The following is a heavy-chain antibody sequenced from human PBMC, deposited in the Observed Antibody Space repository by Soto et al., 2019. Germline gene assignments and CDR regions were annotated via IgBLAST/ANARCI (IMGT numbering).Heavy chain of an antibody. CDR2: ISGSGGST. D-gene: IGHD1-7*01. J-gene: IGHJ4*02. V-gene: IGHV3-23*01. CDR1: GFTFSSYA. CDR3: AKDARYNWNYFVWDY. Sequence: PWGSLRLSCAASGFTFSSYAMSWVRQAPGKGLEWVSAISGSGGSTYYADSVKGRFTISRDNSKNTLYLQMNSLRAEDTAVYYCAKDARYNWNYFVWDYWGQGTLVTVSS.